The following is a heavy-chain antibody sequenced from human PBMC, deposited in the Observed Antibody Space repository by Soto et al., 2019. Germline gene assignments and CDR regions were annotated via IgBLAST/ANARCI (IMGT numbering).Heavy chain of an antibody. Sequence: EVQLLESGGGLVQPGGSLRLSCVASGFTFNIYAMRWVRQAPGKGLEWVSAISGSGDKTHYADSVKGRFTISRDNSKNTLYLQMNSLSAEDTAIYYCARERTSDYSTIYTWLDPWGVGTLVTVSS. V-gene: IGHV3-23*01. CDR1: GFTFNIYA. J-gene: IGHJ5*02. D-gene: IGHD3-22*01. CDR2: ISGSGDKT. CDR3: ARERTSDYSTIYTWLDP.